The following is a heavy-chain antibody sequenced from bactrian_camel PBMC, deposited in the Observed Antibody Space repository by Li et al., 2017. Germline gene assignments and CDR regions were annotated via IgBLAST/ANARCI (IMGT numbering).Heavy chain of an antibody. Sequence: HVQLVESGGGLVQPGGSLRLSCVASGFTFSSFYMSWVRQAPGKGLEWVSSIYSEDSNTWNEDSVKCQFTISRDGAKNTVYLRMNSLKSVDTATYYCAAEIVGIIAGQGTEVTV. V-gene: IGHV3-2*01. CDR1: GFTFSSFY. D-gene: IGHD2*01. J-gene: IGHJ4*01. CDR2: IYSEDSNT.